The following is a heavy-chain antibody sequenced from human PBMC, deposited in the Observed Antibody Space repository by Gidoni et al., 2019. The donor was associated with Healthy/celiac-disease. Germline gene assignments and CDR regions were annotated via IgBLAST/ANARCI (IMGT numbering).Heavy chain of an antibody. Sequence: EVQLVESGGGLVQPGGSLRLSCAASGLTFSNYAMNWVRQAPGKGLEWVSAISGSGASTYYADSVKGRFTISRDNSKNTLYLQMNSLRAEDTAVYYCARGYYDFWSAYYAGGYYYGMDVWGQGTTVTVSS. V-gene: IGHV3-23*04. J-gene: IGHJ6*02. CDR2: ISGSGAST. CDR3: ARGYYDFWSAYYAGGYYYGMDV. CDR1: GLTFSNYA. D-gene: IGHD3-3*01.